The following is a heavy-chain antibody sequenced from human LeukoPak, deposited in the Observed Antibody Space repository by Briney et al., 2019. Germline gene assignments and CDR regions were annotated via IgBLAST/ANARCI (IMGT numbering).Heavy chain of an antibody. J-gene: IGHJ4*02. Sequence: GGSLRLSCAASGFTVSSYWMHWVRQAPGKGLVWVSRIDTDVTSTNYADSVKGRFTISRDNAKNTLYLQMNRLRGEDTAVYYCARGYLGIDYWGQGTLVTVSS. V-gene: IGHV3-74*01. CDR1: GFTVSSYW. CDR2: IDTDVTST. CDR3: ARGYLGIDY. D-gene: IGHD1-26*01.